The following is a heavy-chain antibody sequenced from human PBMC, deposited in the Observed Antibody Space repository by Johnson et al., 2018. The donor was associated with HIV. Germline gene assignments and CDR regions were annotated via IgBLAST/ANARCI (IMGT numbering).Heavy chain of an antibody. CDR1: GFTFDDYA. CDR3: ASHRSIAADDAFDI. D-gene: IGHD6-13*01. J-gene: IGHJ3*02. Sequence: VQLVESGGGLVQPGRSLRLSCSASGFTFDDYAMHWVRQALGKGLEWVSGISWNSGSIGYADSVKGRFTISRDNAKNSLYLQMKSLRAEDTALYYCASHRSIAADDAFDIWGQGTMVTVSS. V-gene: IGHV3-9*01. CDR2: ISWNSGSI.